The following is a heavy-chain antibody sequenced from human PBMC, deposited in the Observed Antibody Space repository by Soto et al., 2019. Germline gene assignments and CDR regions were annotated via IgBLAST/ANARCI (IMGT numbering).Heavy chain of an antibody. V-gene: IGHV3-11*06. D-gene: IGHD3-10*01. CDR2: ISNSGTYT. J-gene: IGHJ4*02. CDR3: VRGRGGD. CDR1: GFTFSDYY. Sequence: QAQLVESGGDLVKPGGSLRLSCAASGFTFSDYYMTWIRQAPGKGLEWISYISNSGTYTNYADSVKGRFTFSRDNAKNSLYLRMTGLRAEDTAVYYCVRGRGGDWGQGTLVTVSS.